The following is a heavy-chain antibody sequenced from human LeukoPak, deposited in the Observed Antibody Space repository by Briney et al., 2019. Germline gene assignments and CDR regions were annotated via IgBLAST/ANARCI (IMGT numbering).Heavy chain of an antibody. V-gene: IGHV6-1*01. CDR3: ARQGSPFLGSPRQHYFDY. Sequence: SQTLSLTCAISGDSVSSNSAAWNWIRQSPSRGLEWLGRTYYRSKWYNDYAVSVKSRITINPDTSKNQFSLQLNSVTAADTAVYYCARQGSPFLGSPRQHYFDYWGQGTLVTVSS. J-gene: IGHJ4*02. D-gene: IGHD1-26*01. CDR1: GDSVSSNSAA. CDR2: TYYRSKWYN.